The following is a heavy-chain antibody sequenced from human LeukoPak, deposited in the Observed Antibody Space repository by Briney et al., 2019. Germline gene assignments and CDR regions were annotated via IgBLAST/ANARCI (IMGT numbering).Heavy chain of an antibody. CDR1: GFSFSSFW. CDR3: ARNRHAIGSSRKPYYFDY. V-gene: IGHV3-7*03. D-gene: IGHD1-14*01. Sequence: GGSLRLSCAASGFSFSSFWMGWVRQTPGKRPEWVANMNIDGSEKYYADSVKGRFSISRDNARNSVYLQMNSLGAEDTAVYYCARNRHAIGSSRKPYYFDYWGQGTLVTVSS. J-gene: IGHJ4*02. CDR2: MNIDGSEK.